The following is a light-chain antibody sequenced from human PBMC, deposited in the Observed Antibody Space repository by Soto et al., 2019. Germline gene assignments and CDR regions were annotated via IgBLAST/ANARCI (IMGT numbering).Light chain of an antibody. V-gene: IGKV3-11*01. CDR2: DAS. J-gene: IGKJ5*01. CDR3: QQRSNWPPVT. Sequence: EIVMTQSPAILSLSPGETATLSCRASQSVTTKLAWYQQRPGQAPRLLIYDASNRATGIPARFSGSGSGTDFTLTISSLEPEDFAVYYCQQRSNWPPVTFGQGTRLEIK. CDR1: QSVTTK.